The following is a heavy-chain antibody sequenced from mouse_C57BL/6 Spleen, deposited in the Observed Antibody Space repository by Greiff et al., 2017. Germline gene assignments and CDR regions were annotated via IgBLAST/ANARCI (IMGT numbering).Heavy chain of an antibody. Sequence: QVQLQQPGTELVKPGASVKLSCKASGYTFTSYWMHWVKQRPGQGLEWIGNINPSNGGTNYNEKFKSKATLTVDKSSSTAYMQLSSRTSEDSAVYYCARAGGKERIRPYYYAMDYWGQGTSVTVSS. CDR3: ARAGGKERIRPYYYAMDY. V-gene: IGHV1-53*01. J-gene: IGHJ4*01. D-gene: IGHD2-4*01. CDR2: INPSNGGT. CDR1: GYTFTSYW.